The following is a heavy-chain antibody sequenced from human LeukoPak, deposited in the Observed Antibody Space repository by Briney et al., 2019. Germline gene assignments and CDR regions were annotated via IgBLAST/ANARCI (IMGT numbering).Heavy chain of an antibody. CDR2: IYTTGRT. CDR1: GFTVSSNY. V-gene: IGHV3-66*01. J-gene: IGHJ6*02. Sequence: GGSLRLSCAASGFTVSSNYMRWVRQAPGKGLEWVSFIYTTGRTYYADSVKGRFTISRDDSKNTVFLQMNSLRAEDTAVYYCARDPPMTTDYALDVWGQGTTVTVSS. D-gene: IGHD4-11*01. CDR3: ARDPPMTTDYALDV.